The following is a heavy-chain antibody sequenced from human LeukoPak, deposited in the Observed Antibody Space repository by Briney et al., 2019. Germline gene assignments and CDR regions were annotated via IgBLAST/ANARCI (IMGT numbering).Heavy chain of an antibody. CDR2: INQDGSQK. Sequence: PGGSLRLSCATSGFTLSSFWMSWVRQAPGKGLEWVADINQDGSQKYYRDSVKGRFTISRDNAKNSLYLEMNSLSAEDTAVYYCARDRGWLQSDCWGQGALVTVSS. CDR3: ARDRGWLQSDC. CDR1: GFTLSSFW. V-gene: IGHV3-7*03. J-gene: IGHJ4*02. D-gene: IGHD5-24*01.